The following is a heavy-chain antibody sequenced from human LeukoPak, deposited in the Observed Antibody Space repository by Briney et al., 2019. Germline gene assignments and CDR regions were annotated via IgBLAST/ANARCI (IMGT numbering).Heavy chain of an antibody. V-gene: IGHV3-74*01. D-gene: IGHD3-10*01. CDR1: GFTFSSYW. CDR2: INSDGSST. Sequence: GGSLRLSCAASGFTFSSYWMHWVRQAPGKGLVWVSRINSDGSSTSYADSVKGRFTISRDNAKNTLYLQMNSLRAEDTAVYYCARARPMVRGVIPYDYWGQGTLVTVSS. J-gene: IGHJ4*02. CDR3: ARARPMVRGVIPYDY.